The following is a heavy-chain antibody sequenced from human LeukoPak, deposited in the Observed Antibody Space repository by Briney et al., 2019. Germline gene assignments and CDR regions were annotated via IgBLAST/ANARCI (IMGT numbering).Heavy chain of an antibody. CDR3: ASTRQWLVRTDDY. Sequence: GGSLRLSCAASGFTFSSYSMNRVRQAPGKGLEWVSSISSSSSYIYYADSVKGRFTISRDNAKNSLYLQMNSLRAEDTAVYYCASTRQWLVRTDDYWGQGTLVTVSS. J-gene: IGHJ4*02. CDR1: GFTFSSYS. V-gene: IGHV3-21*01. D-gene: IGHD6-19*01. CDR2: ISSSSSYI.